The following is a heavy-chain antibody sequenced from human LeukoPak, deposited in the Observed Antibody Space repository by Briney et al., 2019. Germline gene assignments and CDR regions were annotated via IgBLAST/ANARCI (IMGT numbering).Heavy chain of an antibody. CDR3: ARARALAYCGGDCYSEYFQH. Sequence: GGSLRLSCAASGFTFSSYAMHWVRQAPGKGLVWVSRIDRDGSSTRFADSVKGRFTISRDNAKNTLFLQMNSLRAEDTAVYYCARARALAYCGGDCYSEYFQHWGQGTLVTVSS. V-gene: IGHV3-74*01. CDR1: GFTFSSYA. CDR2: IDRDGSST. D-gene: IGHD2-21*02. J-gene: IGHJ1*01.